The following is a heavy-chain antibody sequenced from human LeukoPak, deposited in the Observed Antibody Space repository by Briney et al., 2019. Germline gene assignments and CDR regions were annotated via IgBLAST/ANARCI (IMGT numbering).Heavy chain of an antibody. Sequence: GESLKISCKGSGYSFTSYWIGWVRQMPGKGLEWMGIIYPGDSDTRYSPSFQGQVTISADKSISTAYLQWSSLKASDTAMYYCARSAYYYDSSGYFQDAFDIWGQGTMVTVSS. CDR2: IYPGDSDT. CDR1: GYSFTSYW. J-gene: IGHJ3*02. CDR3: ARSAYYYDSSGYFQDAFDI. V-gene: IGHV5-51*01. D-gene: IGHD3-22*01.